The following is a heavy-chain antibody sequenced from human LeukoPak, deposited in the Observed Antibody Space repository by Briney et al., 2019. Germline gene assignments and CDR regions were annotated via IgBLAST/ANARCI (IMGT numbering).Heavy chain of an antibody. J-gene: IGHJ6*02. CDR1: GFTFSNAW. V-gene: IGHV3-15*01. CDR2: IKSKTDGATT. Sequence: SGGSLRLSCAASGFTFSNAWMSWVRQAPGKGLEWVGRIKSKTDGATTAYAAPVKGRFTISRDDSKNTLYLQMNSLKTEDTAVYYCTTTYYDFWSGYYLLWPPRLMDVWGQGTTVTVSS. D-gene: IGHD3-3*01. CDR3: TTTYYDFWSGYYLLWPPRLMDV.